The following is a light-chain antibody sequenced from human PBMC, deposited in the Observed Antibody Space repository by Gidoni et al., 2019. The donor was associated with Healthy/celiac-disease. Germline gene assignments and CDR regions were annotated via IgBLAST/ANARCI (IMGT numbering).Light chain of an antibody. V-gene: IGLV3-19*01. CDR1: SLRSYY. J-gene: IGLJ2*01. CDR2: GKN. Sequence: SSELTQDPAVSVALGQTVRITCQGDSLRSYYASWYQQKPGQAPVLVIYGKNNRPSGIPDRFSGSSSGNTASLIITGAQAEDEADYYCNSRDSSGNHPYVVFGGGTKLTVL. CDR3: NSRDSSGNHPYVV.